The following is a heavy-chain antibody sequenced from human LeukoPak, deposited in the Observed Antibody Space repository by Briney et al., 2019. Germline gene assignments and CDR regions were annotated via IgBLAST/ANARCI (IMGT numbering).Heavy chain of an antibody. V-gene: IGHV1-8*01. CDR1: RYTFTSYD. J-gene: IGHJ6*02. CDR2: MNPNRGNT. D-gene: IGHD6-13*01. Sequence: SVKVSCKASRYTFTSYDINWVRQPTGQGLEWMGWMNPNRGNTRYAQKFRGRVTMTRNTAISTADMELSSLRSEDTAVYYCARRRAAAKKTRHKWAYGMDVWNQGTTVTVYS. CDR3: ARRRAAAKKTRHKWAYGMDV.